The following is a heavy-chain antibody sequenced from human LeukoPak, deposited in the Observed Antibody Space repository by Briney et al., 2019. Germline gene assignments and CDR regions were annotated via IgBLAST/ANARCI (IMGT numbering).Heavy chain of an antibody. V-gene: IGHV3-23*01. CDR1: GFTFSSYA. CDR2: MSGSGGST. Sequence: PGGSLRLSCAASGFTFSSYAMSWVRQAPGKGLEWVSAMSGSGGSTYYADSVKGRFTISRDNSKKTLYLQMNSLRAEDTAVYYCAKSSSGFDYSGDAFDIWGQGTMVTVSS. D-gene: IGHD5-12*01. J-gene: IGHJ3*02. CDR3: AKSSSGFDYSGDAFDI.